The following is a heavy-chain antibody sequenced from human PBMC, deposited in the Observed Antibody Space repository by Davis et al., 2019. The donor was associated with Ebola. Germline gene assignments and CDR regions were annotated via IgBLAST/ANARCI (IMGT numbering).Heavy chain of an antibody. J-gene: IGHJ5*02. D-gene: IGHD3-3*01. V-gene: IGHV3-NL1*01. CDR3: AQSRGEWFGSGWFDP. Sequence: GGSLRLSCAASGFTFSSYGMHWVRQAPGKGLEWVSVIYSGGSTYYADSVKGRFTISRDNSKNTLYLQMNSLRAEDTAVYYCAQSRGEWFGSGWFDPWGQGTLVTVSS. CDR2: IYSGGST. CDR1: GFTFSSYG.